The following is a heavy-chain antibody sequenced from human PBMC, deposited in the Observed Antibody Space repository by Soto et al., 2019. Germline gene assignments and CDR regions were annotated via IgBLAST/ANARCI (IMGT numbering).Heavy chain of an antibody. CDR2: ISYDGSNK. CDR1: GFTFSSYG. V-gene: IGHV3-30*03. CDR3: ARDPGGYCSGGSCYRNFDY. D-gene: IGHD2-15*01. Sequence: PGGSLKLSCAASGFTFSSYGMHWVCQAPGKGLEWVAVISYDGSNKYYADSVKGRFTISRDNSKNTLYLQMNSLRAEDTAVYYCARDPGGYCSGGSCYRNFDYWGQGTLVTVSS. J-gene: IGHJ4*02.